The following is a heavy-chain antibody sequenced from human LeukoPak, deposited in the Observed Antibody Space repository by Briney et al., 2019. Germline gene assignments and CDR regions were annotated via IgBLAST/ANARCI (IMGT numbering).Heavy chain of an antibody. J-gene: IGHJ6*04. V-gene: IGHV4-38-2*02. CDR2: VFHSGDT. Sequence: SETLSLTCTVSGYSINNGYFWGWIRQPPGEGLEYIGTVFHSGDTYYNPSLKSRVTISLDTSTNEISLKLRSATAADTAVYYCVRGLRSGSNYFFYGMDVWGKGTTVTVSS. CDR3: VRGLRSGSNYFFYGMDV. D-gene: IGHD3-10*01. CDR1: GYSINNGYF.